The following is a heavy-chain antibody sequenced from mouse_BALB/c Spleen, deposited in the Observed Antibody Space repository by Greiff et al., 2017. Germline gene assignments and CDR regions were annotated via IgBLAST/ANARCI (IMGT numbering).Heavy chain of an antibody. CDR2: ISSGGSYT. V-gene: IGHV5-6-4*01. D-gene: IGHD3-1*01. J-gene: IGHJ2*01. CDR1: GFTFSSYT. Sequence: EVKLMESGGGLVKPGGSLKLSCAASGFTFSSYTMSWVRQTPEKRLEWVATISSGGSYTYYPDSVKGRFTISRDNAKNTLYLQMSSLKSEDTAMYYCARDRGFDYWGQGTTLTVSS. CDR3: ARDRGFDY.